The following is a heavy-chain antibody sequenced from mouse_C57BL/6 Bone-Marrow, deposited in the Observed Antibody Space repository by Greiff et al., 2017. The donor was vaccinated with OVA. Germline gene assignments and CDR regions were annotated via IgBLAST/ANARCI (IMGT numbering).Heavy chain of an antibody. Sequence: VQLQQSGAELVRPGTSVKVSCKASGYAFTNYLIAWVKQRPGQGLEWIGVINPGSGGTNYNEKFKGKATLTADKCSSTAYMQLSSLTSEDSAVYFCARPAYYYGSSYWAMDYWGQGTSVTVSS. V-gene: IGHV1-54*01. CDR3: ARPAYYYGSSYWAMDY. CDR2: INPGSGGT. CDR1: GYAFTNYL. J-gene: IGHJ4*01. D-gene: IGHD1-1*01.